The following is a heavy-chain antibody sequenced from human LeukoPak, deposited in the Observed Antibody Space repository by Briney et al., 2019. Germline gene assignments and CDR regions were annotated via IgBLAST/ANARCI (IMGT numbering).Heavy chain of an antibody. Sequence: QAGGSLRLSCAASGFAFNSFGMHWVRQAPGKGLEWVAVISYDGSHKYYGASVRSRFTISRDDSKNTLYLQMNSLRTEDTAVYYCATDSTSGWFGSPIDFWGQGTLVTVSS. CDR3: ATDSTSGWFGSPIDF. CDR2: ISYDGSHK. V-gene: IGHV3-30*03. CDR1: GFAFNSFG. D-gene: IGHD3-10*01. J-gene: IGHJ4*02.